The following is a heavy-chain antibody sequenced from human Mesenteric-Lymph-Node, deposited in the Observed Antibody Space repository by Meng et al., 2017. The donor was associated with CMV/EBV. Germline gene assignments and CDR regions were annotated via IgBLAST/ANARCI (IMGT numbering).Heavy chain of an antibody. Sequence: YTFTSYDINWVRQATGQGLEWMGWMTPNSGNTGYAQKFQGRVTMTRNTSISTAYMELSSLRSEDTAVYYCAREADCSSTSCYASFDYWGQGTLVTVSS. D-gene: IGHD2-2*01. J-gene: IGHJ4*02. CDR2: MTPNSGNT. CDR3: AREADCSSTSCYASFDY. V-gene: IGHV1-8*01. CDR1: YTFTSYD.